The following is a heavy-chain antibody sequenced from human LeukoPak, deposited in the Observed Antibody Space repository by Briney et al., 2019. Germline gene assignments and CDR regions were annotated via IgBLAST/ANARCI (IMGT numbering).Heavy chain of an antibody. CDR3: ARQTPSYFDY. Sequence: GGSLRLSCAASGFTFSSYAMHWVRQAPGKGLEWVAVISYDGSNKYYADSVKDRFTISRDNSKNTLYLQMNSLRAEDTAVYYCARQTPSYFDYWGQGTLVTVSS. J-gene: IGHJ4*02. CDR2: ISYDGSNK. V-gene: IGHV3-30-3*01. CDR1: GFTFSSYA.